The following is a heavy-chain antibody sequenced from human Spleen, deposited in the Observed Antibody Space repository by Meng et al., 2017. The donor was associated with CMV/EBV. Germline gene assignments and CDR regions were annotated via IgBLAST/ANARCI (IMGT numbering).Heavy chain of an antibody. J-gene: IGHJ4*02. V-gene: IGHV4-39*01. CDR2: INHSGST. Sequence: SETLSLTCTVSGGSISSSSYYWGWIRQPPGKGLEWIGEINHSGSTNYNPSLKSRVTISLDTSKNQFSVKLTSVTAADTAVYYCARLSAYNSRTYWGQGTLVTVSS. CDR1: GGSISSSSYY. D-gene: IGHD2/OR15-2a*01. CDR3: ARLSAYNSRTY.